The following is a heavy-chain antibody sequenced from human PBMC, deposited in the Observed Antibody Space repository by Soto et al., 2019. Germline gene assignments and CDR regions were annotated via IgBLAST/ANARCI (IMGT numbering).Heavy chain of an antibody. CDR3: AREEADIVLVPARDYYYYGMDV. CDR1: GYTFTSYA. CDR2: INTGNGNT. J-gene: IGHJ6*02. V-gene: IGHV1-3*04. Sequence: QVQLVQSGAEVKKPGASVKVSCKASGYTFTSYAMHWVRQAPGQRLEWMGWINTGNGNTKYSQKFQGRVTITRDTSASTAYMELSSLRSEDTAVYYCAREEADIVLVPARDYYYYGMDVWGQGTTVTVSS. D-gene: IGHD2-2*01.